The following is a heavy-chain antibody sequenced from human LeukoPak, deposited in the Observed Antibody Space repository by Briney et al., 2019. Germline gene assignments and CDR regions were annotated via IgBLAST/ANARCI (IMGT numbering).Heavy chain of an antibody. CDR1: GGTFSSYA. D-gene: IGHD3-16*02. J-gene: IGHJ5*02. CDR3: ARDGTYYDYVWGSYRFNWFDP. CDR2: IIPIFGTA. V-gene: IGHV1-69*06. Sequence: SVKVSCKASGGTFSSYAISWVRQAPGQGLEWMGGIIPIFGTANYAQKFQGRVTITADKSTSTAYMELSSLRSEDTAVYYCARDGTYYDYVWGSYRFNWFDPWGQGTLVTVSS.